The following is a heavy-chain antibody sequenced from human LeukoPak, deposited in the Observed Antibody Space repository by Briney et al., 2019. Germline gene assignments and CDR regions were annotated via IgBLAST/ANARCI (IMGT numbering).Heavy chain of an antibody. CDR2: INPNSGGT. CDR1: GYTFTVYY. D-gene: IGHD3-10*01. J-gene: IGHJ4*02. CDR3: ARDGSGITY. Sequence: ASVKVSCKASGYTFTVYYMHWVRQAPRQALEWMGWINPNSGGTNYAQKFQGRVTITRDTSISTAYIELSRLRSDDTAVYYCARDGSGITYWGQGTLVTVSS. V-gene: IGHV1-2*02.